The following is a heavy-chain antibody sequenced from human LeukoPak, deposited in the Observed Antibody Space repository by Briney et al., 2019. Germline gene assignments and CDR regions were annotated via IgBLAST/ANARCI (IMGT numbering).Heavy chain of an antibody. J-gene: IGHJ3*02. Sequence: GGSLRLSCAASGFTFSSYSMNWVRQAPGKGLEWVSSISSSSSYIYYADSVKGRFTISRDNAKNPLYLQMNSLRAEDTAVYYCAREVVVVPAEKNGAFDIWGQGTMVTVSS. D-gene: IGHD2-2*01. CDR1: GFTFSSYS. V-gene: IGHV3-21*01. CDR2: ISSSSSYI. CDR3: AREVVVVPAEKNGAFDI.